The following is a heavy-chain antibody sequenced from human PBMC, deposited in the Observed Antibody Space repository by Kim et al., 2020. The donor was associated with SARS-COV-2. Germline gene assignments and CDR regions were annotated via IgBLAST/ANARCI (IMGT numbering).Heavy chain of an antibody. CDR2: INGGNGNT. Sequence: ASVKVSCQGSGYTLTSYAMHWVRQAPGQRLEWMGWINGGNGNTQYSQNFQGRFTISRDTSANTAYMELSSLRSEDTAVYYCARDLLNDGSAYYDYWGQGTLVTVSS. CDR1: GYTLTSYA. D-gene: IGHD3-22*01. V-gene: IGHV1-3*01. J-gene: IGHJ4*02. CDR3: ARDLLNDGSAYYDY.